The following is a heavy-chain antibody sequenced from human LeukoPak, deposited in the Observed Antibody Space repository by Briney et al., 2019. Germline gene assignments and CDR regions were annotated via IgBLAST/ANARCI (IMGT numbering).Heavy chain of an antibody. Sequence: GGYLRLSCAASGFTFSSYAMSWVRQAPGKGLEWVSAISGSGGSTYYADSVKGRFTISRDNSKNTLYLQMNGLRAEDTAVYYCAKRYCSGGSCYMGFDYWGQGTLVTVSS. CDR3: AKRYCSGGSCYMGFDY. V-gene: IGHV3-23*01. J-gene: IGHJ4*02. CDR2: ISGSGGST. CDR1: GFTFSSYA. D-gene: IGHD2-15*01.